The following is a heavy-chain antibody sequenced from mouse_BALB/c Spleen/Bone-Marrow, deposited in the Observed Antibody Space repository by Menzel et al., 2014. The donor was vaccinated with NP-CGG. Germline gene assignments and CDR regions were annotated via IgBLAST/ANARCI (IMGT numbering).Heavy chain of an antibody. CDR1: GFTFSSYG. J-gene: IGHJ3*01. CDR2: INVKGDTT. V-gene: IGHV5-6-3*01. D-gene: IGHD2-4*01. CDR3: SRRYDYSSFFSY. Sequence: EVQVVESGGGLVQPGGSLKLSCAASGFTFSSYGMSWVRQTADKRLEMMGTINVKGDTTYHQESVKGRFTISRDNVKNTLYLQMSILKSHFTTIYYYSRRYDYSSFFSYCRQYTLLTLS.